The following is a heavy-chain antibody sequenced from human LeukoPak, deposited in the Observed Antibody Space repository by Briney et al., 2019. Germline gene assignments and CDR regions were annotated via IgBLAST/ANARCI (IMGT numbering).Heavy chain of an antibody. CDR3: ATYGDFPYCFYY. D-gene: IGHD2-21*02. CDR1: GGSIRNGKW. Sequence: SETLSLTCVVTGGSIRNGKWWGWVRQPPGKGLEWIGEIIYSGSTHYNPSLKSRVTISLGESKNQFSLKLNSVTAADTAEYYCATYGDFPYCFYYWGQGTLVTVSS. CDR2: IIYSGST. J-gene: IGHJ4*02. V-gene: IGHV4-4*02.